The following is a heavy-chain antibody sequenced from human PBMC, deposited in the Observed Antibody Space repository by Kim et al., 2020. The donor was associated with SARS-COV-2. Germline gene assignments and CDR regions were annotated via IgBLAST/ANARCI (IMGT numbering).Heavy chain of an antibody. Sequence: GGSLRLSCAASGFTFSSHGMHWVRQAPSKGLEWVAVISNDGSNTYYADSVKGRFTISRDNSKNTLYLQMNSLRAEDTAMYYCAKQFYVDHWGQGTLVTVSS. CDR3: AKQFYVDH. CDR2: ISNDGSNT. J-gene: IGHJ4*02. V-gene: IGHV3-30*18. CDR1: GFTFSSHG. D-gene: IGHD3-16*01.